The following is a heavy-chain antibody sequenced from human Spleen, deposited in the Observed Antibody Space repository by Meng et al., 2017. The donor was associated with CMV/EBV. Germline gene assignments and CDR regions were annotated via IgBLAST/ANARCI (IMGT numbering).Heavy chain of an antibody. V-gene: IGHV3-21*01. D-gene: IGHD2-2*01. CDR3: ARSPGYCSSTSCLSTY. CDR2: ISSSSSYI. J-gene: IGHJ4*02. CDR1: GFTFSSYS. Sequence: GGSLRLSCAASGFTFSSYSMNWVRQAPGKGLEWVSSISSSSSYIYYADSVKGRFTISRDNAKNSLYLQMNSLRAEGTAVYYCARSPGYCSSTSCLSTYWGQGTLVTVSS.